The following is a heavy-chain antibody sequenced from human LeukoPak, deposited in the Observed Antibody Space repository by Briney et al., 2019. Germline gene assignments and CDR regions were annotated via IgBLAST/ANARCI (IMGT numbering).Heavy chain of an antibody. CDR2: IYYSGST. J-gene: IGHJ4*02. D-gene: IGHD2-15*01. V-gene: IGHV4-59*01. CDR1: GGSISSYY. CDR3: ARARRIGYCSGGSCYPIDY. Sequence: SEILSLTCTVSGGSISSYYWSWIRQPPGKGLEWIGYIYYSGSTNYNPSLKSRVTISVDTSKNQFSLKLSSVTAADTAVYYCARARRIGYCSGGSCYPIDYWGQGTLVTVSS.